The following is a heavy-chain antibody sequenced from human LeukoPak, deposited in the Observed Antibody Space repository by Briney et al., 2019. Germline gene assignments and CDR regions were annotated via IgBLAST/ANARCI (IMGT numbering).Heavy chain of an antibody. CDR1: GFTFSSYG. D-gene: IGHD6-13*01. CDR3: AKKAYSSSL. Sequence: GGSLRLSCAASGFTFSSYGMHWVRQAPGKGLEWVAFIRNDGSNKYYADSVKGGFTSSRDNSKNTLYLQMDSLRAESTAVYYCAKKAYSSSLGGQGTVVTVST. J-gene: IGHJ4*02. V-gene: IGHV3-30*02. CDR2: IRNDGSNK.